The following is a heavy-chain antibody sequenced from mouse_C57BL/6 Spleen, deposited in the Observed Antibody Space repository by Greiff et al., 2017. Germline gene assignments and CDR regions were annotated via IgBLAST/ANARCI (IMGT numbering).Heavy chain of an antibody. CDR2: IYPRRGNT. CDR1: GFTFRSYG. V-gene: IGHV1-81*01. J-gene: IGHJ4*01. CDR3: ARAITAVVAYCAIDF. Sequence: VQLQQSGAELARPGASVKLSCKASGFTFRSYGISWVQQRTGQGLEWIGEIYPRRGNTYYNEKLKGRVTLTADNSSSAAYMELRSLTSEDSAVYFCARAITAVVAYCAIDFWGQGTSVTVSS. D-gene: IGHD1-1*01.